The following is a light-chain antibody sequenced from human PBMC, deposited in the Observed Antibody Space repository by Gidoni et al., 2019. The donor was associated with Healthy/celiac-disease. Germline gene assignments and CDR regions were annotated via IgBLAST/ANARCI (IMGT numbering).Light chain of an antibody. CDR2: EGS. CDR3: CSYAGSSSWV. V-gene: IGLV2-23*01. CDR1: SSDVGSYNL. Sequence: QSALTQPASVSGSPGQSITISCTETSSDVGSYNLVSWYQQHPGQAPKLMIYEGSKRPSGVSNRFSGSKSGNTASLTISGLQAEDEADYYCCSYAGSSSWVFGGGTKLTVL. J-gene: IGLJ3*02.